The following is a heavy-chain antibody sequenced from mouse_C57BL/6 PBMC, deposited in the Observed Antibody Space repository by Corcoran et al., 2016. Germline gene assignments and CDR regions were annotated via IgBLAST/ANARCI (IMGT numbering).Heavy chain of an antibody. CDR3: AREETGDFDY. CDR1: GYAFSSYW. J-gene: IGHJ2*01. V-gene: IGHV1-80*01. CDR2: IYPGGGDT. D-gene: IGHD4-1*01. Sequence: QVQLQQSGAELVKPGASVKISCNASGYAFSSYWMYWVKQRPGKGLEWIGQIYPGGGDTNYNGKFKGKATLTADKSSSTAYMQLSSLTSEDAAVYFCAREETGDFDYWGQGTTLTVSS.